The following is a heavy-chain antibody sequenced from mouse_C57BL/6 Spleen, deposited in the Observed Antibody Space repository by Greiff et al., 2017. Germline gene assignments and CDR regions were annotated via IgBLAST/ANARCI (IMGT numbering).Heavy chain of an antibody. CDR1: GFTFSDYG. CDR3: AREEGFAY. Sequence: EVMLVESGGGLVKPGGSLKLSCAASGFTFSDYGMPWVRQAPEKGLEWVAYLSSGSSTIYYADTVKGRFTISRDNAKNTLFLQMTSLRSEDTAMYYCAREEGFAYWGQGTLVTVSA. J-gene: IGHJ3*01. CDR2: LSSGSSTI. V-gene: IGHV5-17*01.